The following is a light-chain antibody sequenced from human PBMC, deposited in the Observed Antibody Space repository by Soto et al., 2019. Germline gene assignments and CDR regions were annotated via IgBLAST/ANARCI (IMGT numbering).Light chain of an antibody. CDR3: ETWDSNSLV. V-gene: IGLV4-60*02. J-gene: IGLJ3*02. Sequence: QLVLTQSSSASASLGSSVTFTCTLSSGRSDYIIAWHQQQPGKAPRYLMNLERSGNYNRGSGVPDRFSGSSSGADRYLTISNLRFEDEADYYCETWDSNSLVFGGGTKLTVL. CDR2: LERSGNY. CDR1: SGRSDYI.